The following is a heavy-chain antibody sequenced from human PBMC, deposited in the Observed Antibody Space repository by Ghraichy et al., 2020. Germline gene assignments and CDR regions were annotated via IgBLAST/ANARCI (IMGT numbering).Heavy chain of an antibody. Sequence: GESLNISCTASGFTFSTYTMTWVRQSPGKGLDWVSDILPSGTTTYYADSVKGRFTVSRDNSKNTLYLQMSSLRAEDTAMYYCAKALGASAFDIWGQGTMVTVSS. D-gene: IGHD7-27*01. J-gene: IGHJ3*02. V-gene: IGHV3-23*05. CDR2: ILPSGTTT. CDR3: AKALGASAFDI. CDR1: GFTFSTYT.